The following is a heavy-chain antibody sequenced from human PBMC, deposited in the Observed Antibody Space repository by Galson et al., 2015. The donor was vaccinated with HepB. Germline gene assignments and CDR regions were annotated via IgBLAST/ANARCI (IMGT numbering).Heavy chain of an antibody. Sequence: SVKVSCKASGYTFTSYGISWVRQAPGQGLEWMGWISAYNGNTNYAQKLQGRVTMTTDTSTGTAYMELRSLRSDDTAVYYCARVLRFLEWLPPDAFDSWGQGTMVTVSS. CDR3: ARVLRFLEWLPPDAFDS. V-gene: IGHV1-18*01. CDR2: ISAYNGNT. D-gene: IGHD3-3*01. J-gene: IGHJ3*02. CDR1: GYTFTSYG.